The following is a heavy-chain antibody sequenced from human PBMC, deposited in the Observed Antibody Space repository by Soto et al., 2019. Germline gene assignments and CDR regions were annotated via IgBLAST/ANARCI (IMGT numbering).Heavy chain of an antibody. CDR2: ISYDGRNK. CDR1: GFTFSNYA. J-gene: IGHJ6*02. V-gene: IGHV3-30*03. CDR3: ARVGPPSDV. Sequence: GGSLRLSCAASGFTFSNYAMHWVRQAPGKGPEWVAAISYDGRNKYYADSVKGRFTISRDNAKNSLYLQMNSLRAEDTAVYYCARVGPPSDVWGQGTTVTVSS.